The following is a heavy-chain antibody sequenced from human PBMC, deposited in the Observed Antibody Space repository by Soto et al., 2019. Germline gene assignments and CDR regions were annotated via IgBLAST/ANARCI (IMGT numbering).Heavy chain of an antibody. CDR3: AYHTSSWYVGHFDY. Sequence: ASVKVSCKASGYTFTSYAMHWVRQAPGQRFEWMGWINAGNGNTKYSQKFQGRVTITRDTSASTAYMELSSLRSEDTAVYYCAYHTSSWYVGHFDYWGQGTLVTVS. CDR1: GYTFTSYA. V-gene: IGHV1-3*01. CDR2: INAGNGNT. J-gene: IGHJ4*02. D-gene: IGHD6-13*01.